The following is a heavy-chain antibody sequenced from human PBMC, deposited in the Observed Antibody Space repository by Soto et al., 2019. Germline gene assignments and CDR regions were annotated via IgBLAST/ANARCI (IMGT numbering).Heavy chain of an antibody. CDR1: GFTFDDYA. V-gene: IGHV3-9*01. J-gene: IGHJ6*02. Sequence: EVQLVESGGGLVQPGRSLRLSCAASGFTFDDYAMHWVRQAPGKGLEWVSGISWNSGSIGYADSVKGRFTISRDNAKNSLYLQMNSLRAEDTALYYCAAHSDPGAYYYYGMDVWGQGTTVTVSS. CDR3: AAHSDPGAYYYYGMDV. CDR2: ISWNSGSI. D-gene: IGHD1-26*01.